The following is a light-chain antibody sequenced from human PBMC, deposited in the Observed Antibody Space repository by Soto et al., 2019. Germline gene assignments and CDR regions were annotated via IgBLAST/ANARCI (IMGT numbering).Light chain of an antibody. CDR3: SSYTSSSTPLYV. V-gene: IGLV2-14*01. CDR1: SSDVGGYNY. Sequence: QSALTQPASVSGSPGQSITISCTGTSSDVGGYNYVSWYQQHPGKVPKLMIYDVSNRPSGVSNRFSGSKYGNPASLTISGLQAEDEADYYCSSYTSSSTPLYVFGTGTKLTVL. J-gene: IGLJ1*01. CDR2: DVS.